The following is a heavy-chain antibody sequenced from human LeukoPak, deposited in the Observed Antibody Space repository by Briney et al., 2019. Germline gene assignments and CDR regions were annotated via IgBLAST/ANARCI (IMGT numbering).Heavy chain of an antibody. V-gene: IGHV3-11*01. Sequence: GGSLRLSCAASGFTFSDYYMSWIRQAPGKGLKWVSYISSGGYTISYADSVRGRFTISRDNAKNSLYLQMNSLRAEDTAVYYCAREVVVPGAPYFFDYWGQGILVTVSS. CDR1: GFTFSDYY. CDR3: AREVVVPGAPYFFDY. J-gene: IGHJ4*02. CDR2: ISSGGYTI. D-gene: IGHD2-2*01.